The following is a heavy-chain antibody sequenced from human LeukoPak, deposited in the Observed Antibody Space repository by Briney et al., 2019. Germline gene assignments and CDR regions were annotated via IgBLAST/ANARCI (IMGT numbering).Heavy chain of an antibody. CDR3: ARDFYGDYSRAFDI. CDR1: GGTFSSYA. CDR2: IIPIFGTA. D-gene: IGHD4-17*01. J-gene: IGHJ3*02. Sequence: ASVKVSCKASGGTFSSYAISWVRQAPGQGLEWMGGIIPIFGTANYAQKFQGRVTITRDTSASTAYMELSSLRSEDTAVYYCARDFYGDYSRAFDIWGQGTMVTVSS. V-gene: IGHV1-69*05.